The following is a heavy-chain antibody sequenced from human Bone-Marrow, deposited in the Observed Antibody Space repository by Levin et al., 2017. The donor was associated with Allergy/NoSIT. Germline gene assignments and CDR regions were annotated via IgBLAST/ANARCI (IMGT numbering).Heavy chain of an antibody. V-gene: IGHV3-7*01. CDR3: AICHYVYDSSGYLYLYVLDV. CDR1: GFTFNNYW. CDR2: INDDGDEK. J-gene: IGHJ6*02. Sequence: GGSLRLSCEASGFTFNNYWMSWVRQAPGKRLERVANINDDGDEKNYLDSVQGRFTISRDNAKNSLFLQMNSLRAEDTAVYYSAICHYVYDSSGYLYLYVLDVWGQGTTVTVSS. D-gene: IGHD3-22*01.